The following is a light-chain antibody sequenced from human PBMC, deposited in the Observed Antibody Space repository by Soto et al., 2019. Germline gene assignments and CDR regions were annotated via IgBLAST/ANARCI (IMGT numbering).Light chain of an antibody. V-gene: IGLV1-44*01. CDR2: SNN. CDR3: AAWDDSLSGPV. Sequence: QSVLTQPPSSSGTPGKRVTISCSGSSSNIGSNTVTWYQQLPGTAPKLLIYSNNQRPSGVPDRFSGSKSGTSASLAISGLQSEDEADYYCAAWDDSLSGPVFGSGTKLTVL. CDR1: SSNIGSNT. J-gene: IGLJ6*01.